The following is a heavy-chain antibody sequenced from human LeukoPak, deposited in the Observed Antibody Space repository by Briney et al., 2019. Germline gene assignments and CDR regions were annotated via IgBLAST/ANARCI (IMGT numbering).Heavy chain of an antibody. D-gene: IGHD2-2*01. CDR3: AKASVGTSCYSSVDF. V-gene: IGHV3-23*01. CDR1: GFSFSSYA. Sequence: GGSLRLSCAASGFSFSSYAMTWVRQAPGKGLGWVSCISGSGGTTFYADFVKGRFTISRDNSRNTLYLQMNSIRVEDTAVYSCAKASVGTSCYSSVDFWGQGTLVTVSS. J-gene: IGHJ4*02. CDR2: ISGSGGTT.